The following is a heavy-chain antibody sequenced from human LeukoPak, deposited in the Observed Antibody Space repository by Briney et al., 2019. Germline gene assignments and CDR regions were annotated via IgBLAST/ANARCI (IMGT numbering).Heavy chain of an antibody. Sequence: GESLKISCKGSGYSFTSYWIGWVRQMPGKGLEWMGIIYPCDSDTRYSPSFQGQVTISANKSISTAYQQWSSLKASDTAMYYCARGGNSWSNWFDPWGQGTLVTVSS. V-gene: IGHV5-51*01. CDR2: IYPCDSDT. CDR1: GYSFTSYW. CDR3: ARGGNSWSNWFDP. J-gene: IGHJ5*02. D-gene: IGHD6-13*01.